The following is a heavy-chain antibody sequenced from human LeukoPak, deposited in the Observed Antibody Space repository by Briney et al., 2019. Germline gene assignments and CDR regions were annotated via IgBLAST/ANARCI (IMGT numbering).Heavy chain of an antibody. CDR2: ISGSGGST. V-gene: IGHV3-23*01. CDR3: AKVADFWSGYSNWFDP. Sequence: GGSLRLSCAASGFTFDTYALSWFRQAPGKGLEWVSAISGSGGSTYYADSVKGRFTISRDNSKNTLYLQMNSLRAEDTAVYYCAKVADFWSGYSNWFDPWGQGTLVTVSS. D-gene: IGHD3-3*01. J-gene: IGHJ5*02. CDR1: GFTFDTYA.